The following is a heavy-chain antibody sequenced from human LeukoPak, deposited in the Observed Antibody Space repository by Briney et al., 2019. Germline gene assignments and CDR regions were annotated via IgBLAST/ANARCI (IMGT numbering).Heavy chain of an antibody. Sequence: SETLSLTCSVSGGLISSSTTYYWAWIRQPPGKGLEWIGSIYFNGITYYNASLESRVTVSVDTYNNHFSLRLTSLSAADTAVYYCARQPVVNRAAVASNFDYWGQGTLVTVSS. J-gene: IGHJ4*02. CDR3: ARQPVVNRAAVASNFDY. CDR1: GGLISSSTTYY. D-gene: IGHD6-19*01. V-gene: IGHV4-39*01. CDR2: IYFNGIT.